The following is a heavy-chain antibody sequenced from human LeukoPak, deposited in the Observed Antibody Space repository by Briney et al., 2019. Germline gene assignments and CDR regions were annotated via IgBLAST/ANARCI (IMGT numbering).Heavy chain of an antibody. V-gene: IGHV4-59*01. CDR1: GGSISSYY. Sequence: PSETLSLTCTVSGGSISSYYWSWIRQPPGKGLEWIGYIYYSGSTNYNPSLKSRVTISVGTSKDQFSLKLSSVTAADTAVYYCARGRELYGMDVWGQGTTVTVSS. J-gene: IGHJ6*02. D-gene: IGHD1-26*01. CDR2: IYYSGST. CDR3: ARGRELYGMDV.